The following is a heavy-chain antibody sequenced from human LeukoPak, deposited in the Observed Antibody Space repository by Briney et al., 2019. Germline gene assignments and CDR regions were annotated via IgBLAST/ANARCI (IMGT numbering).Heavy chain of an antibody. D-gene: IGHD3-22*01. CDR2: IYPGDSDT. CDR1: GYSFTSYW. V-gene: IGHV5-51*01. CDR3: ARHGVYDSSGYYPDDAFDI. Sequence: GESLKISCKGSGYSFTSYWIGWVRQMPGKGLEWMGIIYPGDSDTRYSPSFQGQVTISADKSISTAYLQWSSLKASDTAMYYCARHGVYDSSGYYPDDAFDIWGQGTMVTVSS. J-gene: IGHJ3*02.